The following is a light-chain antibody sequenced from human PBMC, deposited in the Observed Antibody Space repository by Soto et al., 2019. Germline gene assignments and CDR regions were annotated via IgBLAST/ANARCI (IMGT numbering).Light chain of an antibody. CDR1: QSLTSA. CDR2: EAS. Sequence: EIVLTQSPATLSVSLGERATLSCRASQSLTSALAWYQQKPGKAPRLLIYEASNSATGLPARFRGSGSGTDFIPTISRLVPEDFVVYYCRQRCNCTPVTFGQGTRVEIK. CDR3: RQRCNCTPVT. V-gene: IGKV3-11*01. J-gene: IGKJ5*01.